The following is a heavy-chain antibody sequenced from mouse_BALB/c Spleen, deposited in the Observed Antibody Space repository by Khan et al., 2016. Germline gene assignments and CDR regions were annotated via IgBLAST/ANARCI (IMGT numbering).Heavy chain of an antibody. CDR1: GFTFSDYY. Sequence: EVELVESGGGLVKPGGSLKLSCAASGFTFSDYYMYWVRQTPEKRLEWVATISDGGSYTYYPDSAKGRFTISRDTAKNNLYLQMSSLKSEDTAMYYCARDLNWYFDVWGAGTTVTVSS. CDR2: ISDGGSYT. V-gene: IGHV5-4*02. CDR3: ARDLNWYFDV. J-gene: IGHJ1*01.